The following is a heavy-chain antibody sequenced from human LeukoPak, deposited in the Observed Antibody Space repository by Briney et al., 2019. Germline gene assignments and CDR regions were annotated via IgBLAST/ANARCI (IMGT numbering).Heavy chain of an antibody. D-gene: IGHD6-6*01. Sequence: GGSLRLSCAASGFTFSDYYMSCIRQAPGKGLEWVSYISSSGNTIYYADSVKGRFTISRDNAKNSLFLQMNSLRAEDTAVYYCAKPGEYSLGDYWGQGTLVTVSS. CDR1: GFTFSDYY. CDR2: ISSSGNTI. CDR3: AKPGEYSLGDY. J-gene: IGHJ4*02. V-gene: IGHV3-11*01.